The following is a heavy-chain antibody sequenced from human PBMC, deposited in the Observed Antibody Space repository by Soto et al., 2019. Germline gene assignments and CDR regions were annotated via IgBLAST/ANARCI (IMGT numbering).Heavy chain of an antibody. D-gene: IGHD2-15*01. V-gene: IGHV3-30*18. Sequence: QVQLVESGGGVVQPGRSLRLSCAASGFTFSSYGMHWVRQAPGKGLEWVAVISYDGSNKYYADSVKGRFTISRDNSKNTLYLQMSSLRAEDTDVYYCAKDLRKGGSWYLDLWGRGTLVTVSS. J-gene: IGHJ2*01. CDR3: AKDLRKGGSWYLDL. CDR2: ISYDGSNK. CDR1: GFTFSSYG.